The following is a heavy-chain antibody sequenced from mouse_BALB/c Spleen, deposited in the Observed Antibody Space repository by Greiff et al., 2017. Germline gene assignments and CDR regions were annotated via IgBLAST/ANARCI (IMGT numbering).Heavy chain of an antibody. J-gene: IGHJ4*01. Sequence: QVQLQQSGAELAKPGASVKMSCKASGYTFTSYWMHWVKQRPGQGLEWIGYINPSTGYTEYNQKFKDKATLTADKSSSTAYMQLSSLTSEDSAVYYCARRGYPYYAMDYWGQGTSVTVSS. V-gene: IGHV1-7*01. CDR2: INPSTGYT. CDR3: ARRGYPYYAMDY. D-gene: IGHD2-2*01. CDR1: GYTFTSYW.